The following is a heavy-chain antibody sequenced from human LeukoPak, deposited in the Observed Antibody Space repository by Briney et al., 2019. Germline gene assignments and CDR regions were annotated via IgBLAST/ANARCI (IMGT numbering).Heavy chain of an antibody. J-gene: IGHJ4*02. V-gene: IGHV3-23*01. CDR2: ISGGGGST. CDR1: AFGTYA. D-gene: IGHD2-2*01. Sequence: GGSLRLSCAASAFGTYAMSWVRQAPGKGLEWVSTISGGGGSTYYADSVKGRFTISRDNAKNSLYLQMNSLRAEDTAVYYCARKYCSTTSCLFDNWGQGTLVTVSS. CDR3: ARKYCSTTSCLFDN.